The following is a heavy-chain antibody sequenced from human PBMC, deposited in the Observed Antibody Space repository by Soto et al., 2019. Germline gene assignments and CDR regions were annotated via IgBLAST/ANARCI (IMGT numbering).Heavy chain of an antibody. CDR3: AKETGPQGGFDY. J-gene: IGHJ4*02. CDR2: ISKDGSNK. V-gene: IGHV3-30*18. CDR1: GFTFSNYA. D-gene: IGHD3-9*01. Sequence: QVQLVESGGGVVQPGRSLRLSCAVSGFTFSNYAMHWVRQAPGKGLEWVAVISKDGSNKYYGDFVKGRFTISRDSSKNTLYLQRNSLREEDTAVYYCAKETGPQGGFDYWGQGTLVTVSS.